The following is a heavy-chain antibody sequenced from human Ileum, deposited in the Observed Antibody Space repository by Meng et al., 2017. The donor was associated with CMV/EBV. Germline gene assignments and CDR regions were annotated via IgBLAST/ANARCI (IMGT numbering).Heavy chain of an antibody. Sequence: SGESVSSNSCAWNWIRQAPSRGLEGQGRTCYRSNWYNYYAVSVKSRITIYPDTSKHQFSLQLNSVTPEDTAVYYCARGKFGYTGPFDYWGQGTLVTVSS. CDR1: GESVSSNSCA. V-gene: IGHV6-1*01. CDR2: TCYRSNWYN. J-gene: IGHJ4*02. D-gene: IGHD5-24*01. CDR3: ARGKFGYTGPFDY.